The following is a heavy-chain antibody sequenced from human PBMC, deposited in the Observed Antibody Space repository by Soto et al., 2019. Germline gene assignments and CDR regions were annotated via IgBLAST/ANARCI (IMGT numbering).Heavy chain of an antibody. CDR3: ARCWVAAPDASYEMDI. J-gene: IGHJ6*02. CDR1: GGTFSSYA. CDR2: IIPIFGTA. Sequence: SVKVSCKASGGTFSSYAISWVRQAPGQGLEWMGGIIPIFGTANYAQKFQGRVTITADESTSTAYMELSSLRSEDTAVYYCARCWVAAPDASYEMDIWGQGTTVTVSS. D-gene: IGHD6-13*01. V-gene: IGHV1-69*13.